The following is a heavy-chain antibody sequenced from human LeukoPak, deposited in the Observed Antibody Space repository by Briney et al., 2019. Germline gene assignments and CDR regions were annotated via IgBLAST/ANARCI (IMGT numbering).Heavy chain of an antibody. V-gene: IGHV4-61*02. D-gene: IGHD6-13*01. CDR2: LFSSGTT. CDR1: GGSFSSGDYS. Sequence: SQTLSLTCTVSGGSFSSGDYSWNWIRQPAGQGLEWFGRLFSSGTTNYNPSLKSRVTILVDTSKNQFSLKMTSVTAADTAVYYCARGEGTLTAAGTIDSWGQGTLVTVSS. J-gene: IGHJ4*02. CDR3: ARGEGTLTAAGTIDS.